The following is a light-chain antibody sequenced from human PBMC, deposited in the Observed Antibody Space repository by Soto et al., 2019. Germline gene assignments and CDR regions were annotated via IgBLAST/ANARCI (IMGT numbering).Light chain of an antibody. Sequence: ELVMTQSPATLSVSPGAKATLSCRASQIVSSNLAWYQQKPGQAPRLLIYGASTRATGIPARFSGSGSGTEFTLTITSLQSEDLAAYYCQQYNNWPLTFGGGTKVEIK. CDR2: GAS. CDR3: QQYNNWPLT. J-gene: IGKJ4*01. CDR1: QIVSSN. V-gene: IGKV3-15*01.